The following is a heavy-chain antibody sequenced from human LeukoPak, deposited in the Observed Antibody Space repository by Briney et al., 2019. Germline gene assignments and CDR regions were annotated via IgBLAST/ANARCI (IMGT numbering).Heavy chain of an antibody. J-gene: IGHJ4*02. D-gene: IGHD5-18*01. CDR3: ASTNVDTAMVKAHYFDY. V-gene: IGHV4-59*01. CDR2: IYYSGST. CDR1: GGSISSYY. Sequence: PSETLSLTCTVSGGSISSYYWSWIRQPPGKGLEWIGYIYYSGSTNYNPSLKSRVTISVGTSKNQFSLKLSSVTAADAAVYYCASTNVDTAMVKAHYFDYWGQGTLVTVSS.